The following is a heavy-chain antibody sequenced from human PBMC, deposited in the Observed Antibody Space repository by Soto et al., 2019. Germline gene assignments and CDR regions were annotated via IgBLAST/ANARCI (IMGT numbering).Heavy chain of an antibody. CDR3: ARGRYGDY. V-gene: IGHV1-18*01. J-gene: IGHJ4*02. CDR2: ISAHNDNT. CDR1: GYTFTSYG. Sequence: QVHLVQSGAEVKKPGASVKVSCKCSGYTFTSYGITWVRQATGQALEWMGWISAHNDNTDYAQKLQGRVTVTRDTSTSTAYMELRSLRSDDTAVYYCARGRYGDYWGQGDLVTVSS. D-gene: IGHD1-1*01.